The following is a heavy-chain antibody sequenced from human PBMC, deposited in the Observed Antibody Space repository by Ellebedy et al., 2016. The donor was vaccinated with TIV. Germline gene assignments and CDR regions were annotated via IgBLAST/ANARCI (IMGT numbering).Heavy chain of an antibody. D-gene: IGHD6-13*01. CDR2: IHTDGSST. Sequence: GESLKISCAASGFTFSSYAMNWIRQAPGKGLMWVSRIHTDGSSTGYADSVKGRFTISRDNAKNTLYLQMNGLRAEDTAVYYCAREVWYPASWGQGTLVTVSS. CDR1: GFTFSSYA. J-gene: IGHJ4*02. V-gene: IGHV3-74*01. CDR3: AREVWYPAS.